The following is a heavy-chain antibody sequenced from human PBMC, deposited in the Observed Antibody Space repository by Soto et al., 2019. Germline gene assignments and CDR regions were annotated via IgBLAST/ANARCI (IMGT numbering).Heavy chain of an antibody. V-gene: IGHV6-1*01. CDR3: SIDLASDEGRYSSNWYGGYYGMDV. CDR1: WDSVSSNSAA. J-gene: IGHJ6*02. D-gene: IGHD6-13*01. Sequence: SQTLSLTWAISWDSVSSNSAAWNWIRQSPSRGPEWLGRTYYRSKWYNDYAVSVKSRITINPDTSKNQFSLQLNSVTPEDTAVYYCSIDLASDEGRYSSNWYGGYYGMDVCGQRTTVPVYS. CDR2: TYYRSKWYN.